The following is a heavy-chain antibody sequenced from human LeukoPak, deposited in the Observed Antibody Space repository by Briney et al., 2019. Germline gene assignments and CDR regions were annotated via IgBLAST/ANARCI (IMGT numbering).Heavy chain of an antibody. CDR1: GFTFSTYA. CDR2: ISGSGGNT. Sequence: GGSLRLSCAASGFTFSTYAMSWVRQAPGKGLEWVSVISGSGGNTHYADSVRGRFTISRDNSKNTLYLQMNSLRAEDTAIYYCAKVDCCSTSYYWGYYYGVDVWGQGTTVSVSS. CDR3: AKVDCCSTSYYWGYYYGVDV. V-gene: IGHV3-23*01. J-gene: IGHJ6*02. D-gene: IGHD2-2*01.